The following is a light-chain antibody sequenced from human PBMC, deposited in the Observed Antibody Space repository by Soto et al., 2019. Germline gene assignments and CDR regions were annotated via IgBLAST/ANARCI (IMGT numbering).Light chain of an antibody. Sequence: QSVLTQPPSVSGAPGQKVIISCTGSSSNIGAGYDVHWYQQLPGTAPKLLIYGNSNRPSGVPDRLSGSKPGTSASLAITGLQVEDEADYYCQSYDSSLSAAVFGGGTKVTVL. J-gene: IGLJ2*01. CDR1: SSNIGAGYD. V-gene: IGLV1-40*01. CDR3: QSYDSSLSAAV. CDR2: GNS.